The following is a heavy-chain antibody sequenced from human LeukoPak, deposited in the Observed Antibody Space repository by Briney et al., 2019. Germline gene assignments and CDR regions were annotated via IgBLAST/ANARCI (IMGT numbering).Heavy chain of an antibody. CDR1: GGTFSSYA. CDR2: IIPIFGTA. J-gene: IGHJ1*01. Sequence: SVKVSCKASGGTFSSYAISWVRQAPGQGLEWMGRIIPIFGTANYAQKFQGRITITTDESTSTAYMELSSLRSEDTAVYYCALTVSSSWYGYFQHWGQGTLVTVSS. D-gene: IGHD6-13*01. CDR3: ALTVSSSWYGYFQH. V-gene: IGHV1-69*05.